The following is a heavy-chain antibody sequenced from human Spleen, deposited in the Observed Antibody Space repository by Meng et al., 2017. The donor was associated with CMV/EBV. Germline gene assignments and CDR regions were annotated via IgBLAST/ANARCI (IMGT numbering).Heavy chain of an antibody. J-gene: IGHJ6*02. Sequence: GGSLRLSCAVSGFTFTTYGMHWVRQAPGKGLEWVTFIQFDGSNTFYADSVKGRFTISRDDSKNMVFLRMDSLRVEDTAVYYCARDITIFGVVHYYYYYGMDVWGQGTTVTVSS. CDR3: ARDITIFGVVHYYYYYGMDV. CDR1: GFTFTTYG. V-gene: IGHV3-30*02. D-gene: IGHD3-3*01. CDR2: IQFDGSNT.